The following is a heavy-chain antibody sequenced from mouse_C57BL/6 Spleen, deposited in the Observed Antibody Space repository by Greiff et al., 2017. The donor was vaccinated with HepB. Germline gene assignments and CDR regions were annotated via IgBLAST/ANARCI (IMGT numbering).Heavy chain of an antibody. D-gene: IGHD1-1*01. J-gene: IGHJ4*01. Sequence: VQGVESGPGLVAPSQSLSITCTVSGFSLTSYGVDWVRQSPGKGLEWLGVIWGVGSTNYNSALKSRLSISKDNSKSQVFLKMNSLQTDDTAMYYCARIYYYGKDYAMDYWGQGTSVTVSS. CDR3: ARIYYYGKDYAMDY. CDR1: GFSLTSYG. V-gene: IGHV2-6*01. CDR2: IWGVGST.